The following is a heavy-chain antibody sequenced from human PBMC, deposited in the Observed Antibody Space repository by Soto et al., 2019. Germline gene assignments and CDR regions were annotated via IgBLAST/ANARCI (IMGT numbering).Heavy chain of an antibody. CDR3: ARLNYYDSSGYYLFDY. Sequence: SETLSLTCTVSGGSISSYCWSWIRQPPGKGLEWIGYIYYSGSTNYNPSLKSRVTISVDTSKNQFSLKLSSVTAADTAVYYCARLNYYDSSGYYLFDYWGQGTLVTVSS. V-gene: IGHV4-59*01. J-gene: IGHJ4*02. D-gene: IGHD3-22*01. CDR2: IYYSGST. CDR1: GGSISSYC.